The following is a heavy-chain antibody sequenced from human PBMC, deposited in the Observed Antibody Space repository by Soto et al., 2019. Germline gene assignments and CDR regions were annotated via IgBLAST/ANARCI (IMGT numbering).Heavy chain of an antibody. J-gene: IGHJ6*02. Sequence: ASVKVSCKASGYTFTSYYMHWVRQAPGQGLEWMGIINPSGGSTSYAQKFQGRVTMTRDTSTSTVYMERSSLRSEDTAVYYCARSVRMATSEGSGVDVWGQGTTVTVYS. V-gene: IGHV1-46*01. CDR2: INPSGGST. CDR1: GYTFTSYY. D-gene: IGHD5-12*01. CDR3: ARSVRMATSEGSGVDV.